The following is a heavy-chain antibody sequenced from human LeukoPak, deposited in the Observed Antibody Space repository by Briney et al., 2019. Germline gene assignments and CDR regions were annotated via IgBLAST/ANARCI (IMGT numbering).Heavy chain of an antibody. CDR1: GFTFSSHG. V-gene: IGHV3-23*01. CDR2: IGGSGGFIT. CDR3: ARDLGWLHYAN. Sequence: GGSLRLSCAASGFTFSSHGMIWVRQAPGEGLEWVSGIGGSGGFITYYADSVKGRFTVSRDNSKNTLYLQMNSLRADDTAIYYCARDLGWLHYANWGQGTLVTVSS. J-gene: IGHJ4*02. D-gene: IGHD5-12*01.